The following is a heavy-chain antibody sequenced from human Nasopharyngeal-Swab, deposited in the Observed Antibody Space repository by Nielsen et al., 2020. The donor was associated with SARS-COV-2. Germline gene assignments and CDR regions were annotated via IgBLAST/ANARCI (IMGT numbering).Heavy chain of an antibody. D-gene: IGHD3-3*01. Sequence: ASVKVSCKVSGYTLTVLPIHWVRQAPGEGLEWMGTVVPEDGEPIYAQNFQGRVTMTEATSTYTAYLELSSLRSEDTAVYYCASEGSGVFGVVIYAFDIWGPGTLVTVSS. J-gene: IGHJ3*02. CDR1: GYTLTVLP. V-gene: IGHV1-24*01. CDR2: VVPEDGEP. CDR3: ASEGSGVFGVVIYAFDI.